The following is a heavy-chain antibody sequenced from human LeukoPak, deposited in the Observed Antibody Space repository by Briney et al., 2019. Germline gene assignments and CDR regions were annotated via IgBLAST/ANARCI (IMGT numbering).Heavy chain of an antibody. CDR3: ARGPGCISTSCPYYFDY. CDR2: MNPNSGNI. J-gene: IGHJ4*02. D-gene: IGHD2-2*01. CDR1: GYTFTSHD. V-gene: IGHV1-8*03. Sequence: ASVKVSCKASGYTFTSHDINWVRQATGQGLEWMGWMNPNSGNIGYAQKLQGRVTITRNTSISTAYMELSSLRSEDTAVCYCARGPGCISTSCPYYFDYWGQGTLVTVSS.